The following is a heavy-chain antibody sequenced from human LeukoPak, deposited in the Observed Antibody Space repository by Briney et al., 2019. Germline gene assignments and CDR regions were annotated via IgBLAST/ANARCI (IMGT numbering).Heavy chain of an antibody. CDR3: ARSKYYYGSGSS. J-gene: IGHJ5*02. D-gene: IGHD3-10*01. V-gene: IGHV3-15*01. CDR1: GFTFSNAW. Sequence: GGSLRLSCAASGFTFSNAWMSWVRQAPGKGLEWVGRIKSKTDGGTTDYAAPVKGRFTISRDDSKNTLYLQMNSLRDEDTAVYYCARSKYYYGSGSSWGQGTLVTVSS. CDR2: IKSKTDGGTT.